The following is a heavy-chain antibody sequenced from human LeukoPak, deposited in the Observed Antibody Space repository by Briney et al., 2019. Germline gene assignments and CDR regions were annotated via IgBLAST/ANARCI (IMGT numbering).Heavy chain of an antibody. V-gene: IGHV1-8*01. CDR3: ARERGFERGSSGPNQYYYYYYYGMDV. D-gene: IGHD3-22*01. J-gene: IGHJ6*02. CDR2: MNPNSGIT. Sequence: GASVKVSCKASGYTFTSYDINWVRQATGQGLEWMGWMNPNSGITGYAQKFQGRVTMTRNTSISTAYMELSSLRSEDTAVYYCARERGFERGSSGPNQYYYYYYYGMDVWGQGTTVTVSS. CDR1: GYTFTSYD.